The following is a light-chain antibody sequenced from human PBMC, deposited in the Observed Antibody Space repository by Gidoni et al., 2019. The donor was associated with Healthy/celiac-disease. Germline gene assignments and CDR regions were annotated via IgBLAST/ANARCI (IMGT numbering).Light chain of an antibody. CDR2: DAS. V-gene: IGKV3-11*01. CDR3: QQRSNWPPYT. J-gene: IGKJ2*01. Sequence: EIVLTQSPATLSLSPGERATLSCRASQSVSSYLAWYQQKPGQAPRPLIYDASNRATGIPARFSGSGSGTEFTLTISSLEPEDFAVYYCQQRSNWPPYTFXQXTKLEIK. CDR1: QSVSSY.